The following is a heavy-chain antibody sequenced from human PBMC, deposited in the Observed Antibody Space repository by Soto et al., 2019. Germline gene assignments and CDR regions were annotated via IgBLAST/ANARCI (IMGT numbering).Heavy chain of an antibody. CDR2: INHSGST. CDR3: ARVGHRSGYYTLGYYYCGMDV. Sequence: SEALSLTWTVYYGSFSGYYLSLILHHPLKLLEFIWEINHSGSTNYNPSLKSRVTISVDTSKNQFSLKLSSVTAADTAVYYCARVGHRSGYYTLGYYYCGMDVWGQGTTVTVSS. D-gene: IGHD3-3*01. V-gene: IGHV4-34*01. CDR1: YGSFSGYY. J-gene: IGHJ6*02.